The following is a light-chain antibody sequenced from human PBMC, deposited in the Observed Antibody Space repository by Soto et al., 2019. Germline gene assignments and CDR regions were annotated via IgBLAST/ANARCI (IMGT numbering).Light chain of an antibody. Sequence: EIVLTQSPGTLSLSPGERATLSCRASQSVSSSYLAWYQQKPGQAPRLLIYGASSRATGIPDRFSGSGSGTDFTLTISRLEAEDSEVYYCQQYVRSPLTFGGGTKVEIK. CDR3: QQYVRSPLT. V-gene: IGKV3-20*01. J-gene: IGKJ4*01. CDR1: QSVSSSY. CDR2: GAS.